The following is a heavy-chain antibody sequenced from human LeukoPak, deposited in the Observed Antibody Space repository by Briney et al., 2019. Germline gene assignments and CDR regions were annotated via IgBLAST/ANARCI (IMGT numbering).Heavy chain of an antibody. V-gene: IGHV4-39*07. CDR2: IYYSGST. D-gene: IGHD3-22*01. J-gene: IGHJ4*02. CDR3: ARDFYYDSSVYDS. Sequence: SETLSLTCTVSGGSISTYYCGWIRQPPGKGLEWIGSIYYSGSTYYNPSLKSRVTISVDTSKNQFSLKLSSVTAADTAVYYCARDFYYDSSVYDSWGQGTLVTVSS. CDR1: GGSISTYY.